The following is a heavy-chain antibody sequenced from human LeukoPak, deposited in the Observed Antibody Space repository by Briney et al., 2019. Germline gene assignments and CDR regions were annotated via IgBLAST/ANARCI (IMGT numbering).Heavy chain of an antibody. J-gene: IGHJ4*02. Sequence: GGSLRLSCVASGFTFSKFAISWVRQAPGKGLEWVANIKQDGSEKYYVDSVKGRFTISRDNAKNSLYLQMNSLRAEDTAVYYCAMDYSSSGLDYWGQGTLVTVSS. CDR3: AMDYSSSGLDY. CDR1: GFTFSKFA. V-gene: IGHV3-7*04. D-gene: IGHD6-6*01. CDR2: IKQDGSEK.